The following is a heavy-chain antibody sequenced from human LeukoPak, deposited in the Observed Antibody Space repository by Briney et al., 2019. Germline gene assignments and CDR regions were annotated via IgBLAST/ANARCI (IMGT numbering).Heavy chain of an antibody. CDR1: GGSISSSSYY. Sequence: SETLSLTCTVSGGSISSSSYYWGWIRQPPGKGLEWIGSIYYSGSTYYNPSLKSRVTISVDTSKNQFSLKLSSVTAADTAVYYCARDRSSGDSLWFGESDPLLDYWGQGTLVTVSS. CDR3: ARDRSSGDSLWFGESDPLLDY. D-gene: IGHD3-10*01. CDR2: IYYSGST. J-gene: IGHJ4*02. V-gene: IGHV4-39*07.